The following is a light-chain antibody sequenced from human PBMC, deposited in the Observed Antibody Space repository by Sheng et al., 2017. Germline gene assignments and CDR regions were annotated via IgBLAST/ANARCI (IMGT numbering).Light chain of an antibody. CDR2: TAS. CDR3: QQASNFPLT. CDR1: QGISRW. J-gene: IGKJ4*01. Sequence: QMTQSPSSVSASVGDSVTITCRASQGISRWLVWYQQKPGKAPKLLISTASTLQSGVPSRFSGSGSGTDFTLTISSLQPEDFATYYCQQASNFPLTFGGGTKVEIK. V-gene: IGKV1D-12*01.